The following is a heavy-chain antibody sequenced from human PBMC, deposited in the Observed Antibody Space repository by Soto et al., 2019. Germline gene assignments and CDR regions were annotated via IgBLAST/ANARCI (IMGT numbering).Heavy chain of an antibody. Sequence: GASVKVSCKASGYTFTGYYMHWVRQAPGQGLEWMGWINPNSGGTNYAQKFQGWVTMTRDTSISTAYMELSRLRSDDTAVYYCARGYTTMSHYYYYYGMDVWGQGTTVTVSS. CDR3: ARGYTTMSHYYYYYGMDV. CDR1: GYTFTGYY. J-gene: IGHJ6*02. CDR2: INPNSGGT. D-gene: IGHD5-18*01. V-gene: IGHV1-2*04.